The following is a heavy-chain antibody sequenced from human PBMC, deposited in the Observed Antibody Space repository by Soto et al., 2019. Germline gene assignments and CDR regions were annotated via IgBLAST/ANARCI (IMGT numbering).Heavy chain of an antibody. D-gene: IGHD6-6*01. CDR2: IWYDGSNK. J-gene: IGHJ6*03. Sequence: GGSLRLSCAASGFTFSSYGMHWVRQAPGKGLEWVAVIWYDGSNKYYADSVKGRFTISRDNSKNTLYLQMSSLRAEDTAVYYCARDGEGSSSPIYYYYYYYMDVWGKGTTVTVSS. V-gene: IGHV3-33*01. CDR1: GFTFSSYG. CDR3: ARDGEGSSSPIYYYYYYYMDV.